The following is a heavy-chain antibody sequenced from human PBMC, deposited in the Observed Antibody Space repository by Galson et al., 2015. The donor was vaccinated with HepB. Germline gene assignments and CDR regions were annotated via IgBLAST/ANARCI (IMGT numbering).Heavy chain of an antibody. CDR2: IDPSDSYT. D-gene: IGHD1-26*01. V-gene: IGHV5-10-1*01. CDR1: GFTFTNYW. J-gene: IGHJ6*02. Sequence: QSGAEVKKPGESLRISCKGSGFTFTNYWISWVRQMPGKGLEWMGMIDPSDSYTNYNPSFRGHVTISADKSISTAHLHWSSLEASDTAIYYCARRGIVGAAFSYYYGMDVWGQGTTVTVSS. CDR3: ARRGIVGAAFSYYYGMDV.